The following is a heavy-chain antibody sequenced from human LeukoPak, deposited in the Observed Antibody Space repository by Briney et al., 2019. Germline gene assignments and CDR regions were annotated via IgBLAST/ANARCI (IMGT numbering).Heavy chain of an antibody. V-gene: IGHV1-69*05. CDR1: GYTFTSYG. Sequence: SVKVSCKASGYTFTSYGISWVRQAPGQGLEWMGRIIPIFGTANYAQKFQGRVTITTDESTSTAYMELSSLRSEDTAVYYCARDRCSGGSCYTFYWFDPWGQGTLVTVSS. J-gene: IGHJ5*02. CDR3: ARDRCSGGSCYTFYWFDP. CDR2: IIPIFGTA. D-gene: IGHD2-15*01.